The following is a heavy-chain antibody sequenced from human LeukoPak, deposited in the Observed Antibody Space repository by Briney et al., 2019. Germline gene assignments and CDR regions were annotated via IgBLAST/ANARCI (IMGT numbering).Heavy chain of an antibody. CDR1: GFTFSSYS. CDR2: ISSSSSTI. V-gene: IGHV3-48*01. Sequence: PGGSLRLSCAASGFTFSSYSMNWVRQAPGKGLEWVSYISSSSSTIYYADSVKGRFTISRDNAKNSLYLQMNSLRAEDTAVYYCARVGYSYGPGYWGQGTLVTVSS. D-gene: IGHD5-18*01. CDR3: ARVGYSYGPGY. J-gene: IGHJ4*02.